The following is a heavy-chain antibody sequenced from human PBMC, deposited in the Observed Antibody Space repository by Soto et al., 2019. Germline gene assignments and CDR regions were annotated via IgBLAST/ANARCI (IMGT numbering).Heavy chain of an antibody. CDR2: ISPKSGGT. V-gene: IGHV1-2*02. D-gene: IGHD6-19*01. Sequence: QVQLVQSGAEVKKPGASVKVSCEASGYTFVDYYMHWVRQAPGQGFEWMGRISPKSGGTNYAQKFQGRVTMTWDTSLNTAYMELSSLMSEDTAVYYCVRPPGYISDWYYFDLWGQGTLVTVSS. CDR3: VRPPGYISDWYYFDL. CDR1: GYTFVDYY. J-gene: IGHJ4*02.